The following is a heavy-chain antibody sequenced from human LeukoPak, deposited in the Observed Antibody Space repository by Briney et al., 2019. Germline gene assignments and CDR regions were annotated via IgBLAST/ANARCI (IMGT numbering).Heavy chain of an antibody. CDR1: GFTFSSYA. CDR2: ISGSGDST. J-gene: IGHJ4*02. D-gene: IGHD6-25*01. V-gene: IGHV3-23*01. CDR3: ARESSGYYFDY. Sequence: GGSLRLSCAASGFTFSSYAMSWVRQAPGKGLEWVSAISGSGDSTYYGDSVKGRFTISRDNSKNTLFLQMNSLRAEDTAVYYCARESSGYYFDYWGQGTLVTVSP.